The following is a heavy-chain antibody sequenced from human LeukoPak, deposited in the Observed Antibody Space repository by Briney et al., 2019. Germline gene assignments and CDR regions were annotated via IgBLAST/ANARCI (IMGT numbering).Heavy chain of an antibody. CDR3: ARVGRIAAPGAAYYYYYMDV. J-gene: IGHJ6*03. Sequence: GGSLRLSCAASGFTFSDYYMSWLRQAPGKGLEWVSYISSSGSTIYYADSVKGRFTISRDNAKNSLYLQMNTLRAEDTAVYYCARVGRIAAPGAAYYYYYMDVWGKGTTVTVSS. CDR1: GFTFSDYY. D-gene: IGHD6-13*01. V-gene: IGHV3-11*01. CDR2: ISSSGSTI.